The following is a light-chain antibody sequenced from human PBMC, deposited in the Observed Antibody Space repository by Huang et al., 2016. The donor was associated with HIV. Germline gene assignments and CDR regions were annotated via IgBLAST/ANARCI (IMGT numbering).Light chain of an antibody. V-gene: IGKV4-1*01. Sequence: IVMTQSPESLAVSLGERASINFKSSQSLLYRSNNKNYLAWYQKKQGHPPKLLIYWAAVRDVGVPERFSGGGSGTNFTLTINSLQADYVAVYYCQQHYGRQSTFGQGT. CDR1: QSLLYRSNNKNY. CDR3: QQHYGRQST. J-gene: IGKJ1*01. CDR2: WAA.